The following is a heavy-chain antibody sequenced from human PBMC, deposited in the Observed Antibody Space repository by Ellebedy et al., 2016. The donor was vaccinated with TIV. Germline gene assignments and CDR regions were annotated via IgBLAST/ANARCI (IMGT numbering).Heavy chain of an antibody. CDR2: IVNSGRET. D-gene: IGHD2-8*01. CDR3: TRDGSEWSRDY. V-gene: IGHV3-21*06. CDR1: GFTFSIAG. J-gene: IGHJ4*02. Sequence: GGSLRLXXAASGFTFSIAGMTWVRQAPGKGLEWVATIVNSGRETYYADPLKGRFTISRDNAMNSLYLQMGSLTVEDTAVYYCTRDGSEWSRDYWGQGTLVTVSS.